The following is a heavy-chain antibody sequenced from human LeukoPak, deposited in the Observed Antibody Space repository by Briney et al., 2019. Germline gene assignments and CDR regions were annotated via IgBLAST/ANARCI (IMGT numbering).Heavy chain of an antibody. Sequence: PGGSLRLSCAASGFTFSSYGMHWVRQAPGKGLEWVAVIWYDGSNKYYADSVKGRFTISRDNSKNTLYLQMNSLRAEDTAVYYCARDTGSDIYYYYGMDVGGKGTTVTVSS. J-gene: IGHJ6*04. D-gene: IGHD3-10*01. V-gene: IGHV3-33*01. CDR1: GFTFSSYG. CDR3: ARDTGSDIYYYYGMDV. CDR2: IWYDGSNK.